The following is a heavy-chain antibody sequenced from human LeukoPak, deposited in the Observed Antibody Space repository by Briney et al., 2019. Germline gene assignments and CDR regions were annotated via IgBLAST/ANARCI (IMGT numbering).Heavy chain of an antibody. CDR3: ATSDIVVVPAAIRDYYYGMDV. V-gene: IGHV1-24*01. CDR1: GYTLTELS. CDR2: FDPEDGET. Sequence: ASVKVSCKVSGYTLTELSMHWVRQAPGKGLEWMGGFDPEDGETIYAQKFQGRVTMTEDTSTDTAYMELSRLRSEDTAVYYCATSDIVVVPAAIRDYYYGMDVWGQGTTVTVSS. D-gene: IGHD2-2*02. J-gene: IGHJ6*02.